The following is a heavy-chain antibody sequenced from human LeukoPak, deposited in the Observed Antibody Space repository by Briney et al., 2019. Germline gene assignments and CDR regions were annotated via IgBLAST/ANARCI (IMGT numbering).Heavy chain of an antibody. CDR1: GGSISSYY. CDR3: ARGGIPDY. J-gene: IGHJ4*02. V-gene: IGHV4-59*08. Sequence: PSETLSLTCTVSGGSISSYYWSWIRQPPGKGLEWIGYIYYSGSTNYNPSLKSRVTISVDTSRNQFSLRLSSVTATDTGVYYCARGGIPDYWGQGILVTVSS. D-gene: IGHD2-21*01. CDR2: IYYSGST.